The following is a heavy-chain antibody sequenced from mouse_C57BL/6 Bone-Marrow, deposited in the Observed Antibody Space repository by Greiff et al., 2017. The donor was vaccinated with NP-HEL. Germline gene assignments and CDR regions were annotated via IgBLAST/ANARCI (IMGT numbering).Heavy chain of an antibody. CDR1: GYTFTSYW. V-gene: IGHV1-64*01. Sequence: QVKLQQPGAELVKPGASVKLSCKASGYTFTSYWMHWVKQRPGQGLEWIGMIHPYSGSTNYNEKFKSKATLTVDKSSSTAYMQLSSLTSEDSAVYYCARRMITDYFDYWGQGTTLTVSS. J-gene: IGHJ2*01. D-gene: IGHD2-4*01. CDR2: IHPYSGST. CDR3: ARRMITDYFDY.